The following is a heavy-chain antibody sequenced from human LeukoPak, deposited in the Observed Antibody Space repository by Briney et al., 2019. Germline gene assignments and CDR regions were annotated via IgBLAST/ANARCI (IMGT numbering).Heavy chain of an antibody. Sequence: GGSLRLSCAASGFTFSSYSMNWVRQAPGKGLEWVSYISSSSSTIYYADSVKGRFTISRDNSKNTLYLQMNSLRAEDTAVYYCAKEGYGVPYWGQGTLVTVSS. CDR2: ISSSSSTI. V-gene: IGHV3-48*01. J-gene: IGHJ4*02. CDR3: AKEGYGVPY. CDR1: GFTFSSYS. D-gene: IGHD4-17*01.